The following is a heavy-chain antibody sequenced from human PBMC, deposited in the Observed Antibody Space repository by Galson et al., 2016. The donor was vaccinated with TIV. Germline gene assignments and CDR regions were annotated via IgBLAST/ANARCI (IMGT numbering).Heavy chain of an antibody. J-gene: IGHJ6*02. CDR1: GYTFTGYF. CDR2: INPNSGGT. CDR3: ARDRRRGYLSYNGMDV. Sequence: QSGAEVKKPGSSVKVSCKASGYTFTGYFMHWVRQAPGQGFEWMGWINPNSGGTNFAQKFQDRVTMTRDTSISTVYMEVSRLKTDDTAVYYCARDRRRGYLSYNGMDVWGQGTTVIVAS. D-gene: IGHD1-1*01. V-gene: IGHV1-2*02.